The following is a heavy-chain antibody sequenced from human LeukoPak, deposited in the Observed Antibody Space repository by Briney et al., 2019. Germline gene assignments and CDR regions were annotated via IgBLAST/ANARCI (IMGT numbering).Heavy chain of an antibody. CDR3: ARGRGSGFPAFDY. CDR1: GGSISSGGYY. J-gene: IGHJ4*02. D-gene: IGHD3-10*01. V-gene: IGHV4-30-2*01. Sequence: PSETLSLTCTVSGGSISSGGYYWSWIRQPPGKGLEWIGYIYHSGSTYYNPSLKSRVTISVDRSKNQFSLKLSSVTAADTAVYYCARGRGSGFPAFDYWGQGTLVTVSS. CDR2: IYHSGST.